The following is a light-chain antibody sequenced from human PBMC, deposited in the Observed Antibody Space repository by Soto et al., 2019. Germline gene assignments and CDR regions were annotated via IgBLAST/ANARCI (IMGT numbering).Light chain of an antibody. J-gene: IGLJ1*01. Sequence: QPALTQPASVSGSPGQSITISCTGTSSDVGDYNFVSWYQQHPGKAPKLMIYDVSNRPSGVSNRFSGSKSGNTASLTISGLQAEDEADYYCSSYTSSSTLVFGTGTKVTVL. V-gene: IGLV2-14*01. CDR3: SSYTSSSTLV. CDR2: DVS. CDR1: SSDVGDYNF.